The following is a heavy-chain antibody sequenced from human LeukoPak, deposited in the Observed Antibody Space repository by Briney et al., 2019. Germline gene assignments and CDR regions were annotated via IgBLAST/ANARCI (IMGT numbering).Heavy chain of an antibody. V-gene: IGHV4-59*01. J-gene: IGHJ4*02. Sequence: SETLSLTCAVSAASLSPYYWGWIRQAPGKGLEWIGYIYHSGSTNYNPSLKSRVAISVDTSKNQFSLKLTSVTAADTAVYYCARQVGSVTYFDYWGQGTLVTVSS. CDR3: ARQVGSVTYFDY. D-gene: IGHD4-17*01. CDR2: IYHSGST. CDR1: AASLSPYY.